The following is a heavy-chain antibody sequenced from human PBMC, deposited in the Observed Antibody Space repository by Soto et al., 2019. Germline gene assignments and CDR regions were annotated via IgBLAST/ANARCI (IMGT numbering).Heavy chain of an antibody. V-gene: IGHV3-21*01. CDR1: GFTFSSYS. Sequence: GGSLRLSCAASGFTFSSYSMNWVRQAPGKGLEWVSSISSSSSYIYYADSVKGRFTISRDNAKNSLYLQMNSLRAEDTAVYYCARRGPYGDYFDYWGQGTLVTVPS. D-gene: IGHD4-17*01. J-gene: IGHJ4*02. CDR3: ARRGPYGDYFDY. CDR2: ISSSSSYI.